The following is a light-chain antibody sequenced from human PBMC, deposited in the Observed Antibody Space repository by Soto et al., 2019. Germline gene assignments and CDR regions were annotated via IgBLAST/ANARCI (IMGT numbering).Light chain of an antibody. J-gene: IGLJ2*01. CDR1: SSDIGTYNY. CDR2: DVS. Sequence: QSALTQPASVSGSPGQSITISCTGTSSDIGTYNYVSWYQQHPGTAPKLIIHDVSNRPSGITNRFSGSKSGNTASLTSSGLQAEDEADYYCSSYTFASVLFGGGTKVTVL. V-gene: IGLV2-14*03. CDR3: SSYTFASVL.